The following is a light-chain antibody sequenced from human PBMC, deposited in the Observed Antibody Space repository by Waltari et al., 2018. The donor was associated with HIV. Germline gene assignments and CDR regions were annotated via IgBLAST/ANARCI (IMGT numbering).Light chain of an antibody. Sequence: PGDRATLSCRASQNIVNGYLAWYQQKPDQAPSLVVYGASSRATGIPDRFRGSGSGTDFSLTISRLEPEDFGVYYCQQYGSSPFTFGGGTKVEIK. V-gene: IGKV3-20*01. CDR3: QQYGSSPFT. CDR1: QNIVNGY. CDR2: GAS. J-gene: IGKJ4*01.